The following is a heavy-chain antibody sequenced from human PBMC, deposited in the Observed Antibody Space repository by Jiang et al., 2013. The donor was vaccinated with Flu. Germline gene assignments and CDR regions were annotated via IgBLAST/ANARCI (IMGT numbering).Heavy chain of an antibody. CDR3: ASITNSWNGYFDY. V-gene: IGHV7-4-1*02. Sequence: ELKKPGASVKVSRKASGYTFTSYAMNWVRQAPGQGLEWMGWIYTNTGNPTYAQGFTGRFVFSLDTSVSTAYLQISSLKAEDTAVYYCASITNSWNGYFDYWGLGTLVTVSS. D-gene: IGHD3-3*01. J-gene: IGHJ4*02. CDR1: GYTFTSYA. CDR2: IYTNTGNP.